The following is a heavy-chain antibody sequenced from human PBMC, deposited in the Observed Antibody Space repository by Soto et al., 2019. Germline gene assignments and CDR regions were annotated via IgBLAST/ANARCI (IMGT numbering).Heavy chain of an antibody. CDR3: ARDFSYYDILTGVDY. D-gene: IGHD3-9*01. CDR2: ISGSSDAT. Sequence: GGSLRLSCAASGFIFSNYGMNWVRQAPGKGLEWVSAISGSSDATYYADSVKGRFTISRDNSKNSLYLQMNSLSAEDTAVYYCARDFSYYDILTGVDYWGQGTLVTVSS. CDR1: GFIFSNYG. V-gene: IGHV3-21*01. J-gene: IGHJ4*02.